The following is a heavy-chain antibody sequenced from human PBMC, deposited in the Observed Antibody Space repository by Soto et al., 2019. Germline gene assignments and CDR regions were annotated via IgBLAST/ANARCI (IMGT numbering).Heavy chain of an antibody. CDR3: AKARCSGNSCYVPDY. V-gene: IGHV3-23*01. J-gene: IGHJ4*01. CDR1: GFTFNSYT. CDR2: ISGSGGSP. D-gene: IGHD2-15*01. Sequence: GESLKISCAASGFTFNSYTMAWVRQAPGKGLEWVSSISGSGGSPSYADSVQGRFTISRDNSRNTLSLQMNSLRAEDTATYYCAKARCSGNSCYVPDYWGHGSLVTVS.